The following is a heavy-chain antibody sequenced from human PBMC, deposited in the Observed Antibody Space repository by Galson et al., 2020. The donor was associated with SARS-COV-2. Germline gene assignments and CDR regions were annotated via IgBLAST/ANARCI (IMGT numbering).Heavy chain of an antibody. CDR2: TCWNCDRP. CDR1: GSTSDEPA. V-gene: IGHV3-9*02. J-gene: IGHJ6*02. CDR3: VKDLFPGGADV. Sequence: GGSLRLSCVVSGSTSDEPAMHWVRPAPGKGLEWVSGTCWNCDRPGYADSVKGRFTISRDNAKNSLYLQMNSLRGEDTALYYCVKDLFPGGADVWGQGTRVTVSS. D-gene: IGHD3-10*01.